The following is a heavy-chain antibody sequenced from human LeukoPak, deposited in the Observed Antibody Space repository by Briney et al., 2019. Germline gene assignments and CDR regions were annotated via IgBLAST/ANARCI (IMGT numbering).Heavy chain of an antibody. Sequence: GGSLRLSCAASGFTVSSNYMNWVRQAPGKGLEWVSVIYGGGNIYYADSVKGRFTISRDNSKNTLYLQMNSLRAEDTAVYYCARGASYNYPYYFDYWGQGTLVTVSS. CDR2: IYGGGNI. D-gene: IGHD5-24*01. V-gene: IGHV3-53*01. CDR1: GFTVSSNY. J-gene: IGHJ4*02. CDR3: ARGASYNYPYYFDY.